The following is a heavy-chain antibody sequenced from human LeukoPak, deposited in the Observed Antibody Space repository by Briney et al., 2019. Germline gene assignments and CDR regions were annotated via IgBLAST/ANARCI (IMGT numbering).Heavy chain of an antibody. Sequence: GGSLRLSCAASGFTLSTYWMLWVRQAPGKGLEWVASISSNSRNTHYADSLKGRFTISRDNAENSMYLQMNSLRAEDTAVYYCARGYCDNGVCYLDAFDIWGQGTMVTVSS. J-gene: IGHJ3*02. CDR3: ARGYCDNGVCYLDAFDI. V-gene: IGHV3-21*06. D-gene: IGHD2-8*01. CDR1: GFTLSTYW. CDR2: ISSNSRNT.